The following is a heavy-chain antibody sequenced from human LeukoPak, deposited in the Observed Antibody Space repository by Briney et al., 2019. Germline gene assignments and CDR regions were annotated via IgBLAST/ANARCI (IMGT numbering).Heavy chain of an antibody. V-gene: IGHV3-33*08. CDR2: IWYDGSDK. CDR3: ARVGCTGGSCLAYNYYAMDV. CDR1: GFTFSDSE. Sequence: PGGSLRLSCAASGFTFSDSEMNWVRQAPGKGLEWVAIIWYDGSDKYYAESVKGRFTISRDNSKNTLYLQVNSLRAEDTAVYYCARVGCTGGSCLAYNYYAMDVWGQGTTVTVPS. J-gene: IGHJ6*02. D-gene: IGHD2-15*01.